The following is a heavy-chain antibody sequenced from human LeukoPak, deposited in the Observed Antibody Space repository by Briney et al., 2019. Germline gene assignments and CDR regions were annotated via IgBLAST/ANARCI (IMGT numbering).Heavy chain of an antibody. V-gene: IGHV3-23*01. D-gene: IGHD3-10*01. CDR1: GLTFSSYA. Sequence: GGSLRLSCAASGLTFSSYAMSWVRQAPGKGLEWVSAISGSGGSTYYADSVKGRFTISRDNSKNTLYLQMNSLRAEDTAVYYCAKDRVQTYYYGSGHAFDIWGQGTMVTVSS. CDR2: ISGSGGST. CDR3: AKDRVQTYYYGSGHAFDI. J-gene: IGHJ3*02.